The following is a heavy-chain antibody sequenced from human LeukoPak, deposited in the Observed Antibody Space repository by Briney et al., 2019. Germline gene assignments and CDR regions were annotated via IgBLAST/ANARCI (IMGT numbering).Heavy chain of an antibody. Sequence: GGSLRLSCAASGFTFTDYWMTWVRQVPGKGLEWVANIHKAGSESYYVDSVEGRFAISRDNAKNSLYLQLSSLGVDDTAVYYCARVGTWELQRVFEYWGQGTLVTVSS. V-gene: IGHV3-7*01. D-gene: IGHD1-26*01. CDR1: GFTFTDYW. CDR3: ARVGTWELQRVFEY. CDR2: IHKAGSES. J-gene: IGHJ4*02.